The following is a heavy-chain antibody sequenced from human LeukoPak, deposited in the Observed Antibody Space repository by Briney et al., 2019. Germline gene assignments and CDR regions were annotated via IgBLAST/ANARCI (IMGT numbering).Heavy chain of an antibody. CDR1: GGSISSGGYY. CDR3: ARVSDDSSGYYKYYFDN. Sequence: PSQTLSLTCTVSGGSISSGGYYWSWIRQHPGKGLEWIGYIYYSGSTYYNPSLKSRVTISVDTSKNQFSLKLSSVTAADTAVYYCARVSDDSSGYYKYYFDNWGQGTLVTVSS. D-gene: IGHD3-22*01. V-gene: IGHV4-31*03. CDR2: IYYSGST. J-gene: IGHJ4*02.